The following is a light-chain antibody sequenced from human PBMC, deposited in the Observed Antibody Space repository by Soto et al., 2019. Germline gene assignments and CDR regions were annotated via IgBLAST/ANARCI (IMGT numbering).Light chain of an antibody. CDR2: GVT. Sequence: QSVLTQPASVSGSPGQSITISCTGTSSDIGRYDYVSWHQQHPGKAPKLIIHGVTHRPSGVSIRFAGSKSANTASLTISGLQAEDEAHYFCSSYTTSSTYVFGSGTKLTVL. V-gene: IGLV2-14*01. J-gene: IGLJ1*01. CDR1: SSDIGRYDY. CDR3: SSYTTSSTYV.